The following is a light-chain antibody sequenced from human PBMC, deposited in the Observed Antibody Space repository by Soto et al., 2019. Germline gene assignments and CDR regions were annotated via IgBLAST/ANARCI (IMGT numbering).Light chain of an antibody. CDR1: QSLTTD. J-gene: IGKJ1*01. CDR2: RAS. V-gene: IGKV3-11*01. Sequence: EVVLTQSPGTLSLSPGERATFSCRASQSLTTDLAWYQQRRGQAPRLLIYRASTRAAGIPARFSGSGSGTDFTLTISSLEPEDFAVYYCQQRSNWPLTFGQGTKVDIK. CDR3: QQRSNWPLT.